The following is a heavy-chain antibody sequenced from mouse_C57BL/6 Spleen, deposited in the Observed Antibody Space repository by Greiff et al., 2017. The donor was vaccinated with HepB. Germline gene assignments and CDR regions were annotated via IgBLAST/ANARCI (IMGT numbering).Heavy chain of an antibody. CDR1: GFTFSDYG. J-gene: IGHJ1*03. D-gene: IGHD4-1*01. CDR3: ARSKLGLWYFDV. Sequence: VQLKESGGGLVKPGGSLKLSCAASGFTFSDYGMHWVRQAPEKGLEWVAYISSGSSTIYYADTVKGRFTISRDNAKNTLFLQMTSLRSEDTAMYYCARSKLGLWYFDVWGTGTTVTVSS. V-gene: IGHV5-17*01. CDR2: ISSGSSTI.